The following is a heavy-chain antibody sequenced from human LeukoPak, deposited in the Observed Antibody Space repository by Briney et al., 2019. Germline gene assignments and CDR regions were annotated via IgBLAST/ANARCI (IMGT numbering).Heavy chain of an antibody. D-gene: IGHD3-10*01. Sequence: GGTLRLSCAASGFTFSSYSMNWVRQAPGKGLEWVSYISSSSSTIYYADSVKGRFTISRDNAKNSLYLQMNSLRVEDTAVYYCAKLAKYFYGSETYYFFEHWGQGTLVTVSS. CDR2: ISSSSSTI. V-gene: IGHV3-48*01. CDR3: AKLAKYFYGSETYYFFEH. J-gene: IGHJ4*02. CDR1: GFTFSSYS.